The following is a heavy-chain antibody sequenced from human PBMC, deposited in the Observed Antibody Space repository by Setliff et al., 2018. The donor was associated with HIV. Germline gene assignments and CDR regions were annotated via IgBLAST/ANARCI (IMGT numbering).Heavy chain of an antibody. CDR1: GGTFSNYG. D-gene: IGHD2-15*01. CDR2: IIPISGTT. J-gene: IGHJ5*02. Sequence: GASVKVSCKASGGTFSNYGMSWVRQAPGQGLEWMGGIIPISGTTNYAQKFQGRVTITTDESTTTAYMELSSLRSEDTAVYYCARVRYCSGGSCYGGEYWFDPWGQGTLVTVSS. CDR3: ARVRYCSGGSCYGGEYWFDP. V-gene: IGHV1-69*05.